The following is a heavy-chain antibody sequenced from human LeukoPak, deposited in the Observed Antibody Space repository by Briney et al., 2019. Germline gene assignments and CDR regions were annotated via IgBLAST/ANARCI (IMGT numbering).Heavy chain of an antibody. CDR1: GLTVISYC. Sequence: GCSLRLSCAASGLTVISYCMNWVRQALGNGLIVVSRIASDGSSTTYSYSVKRRFSISRDNAKNTLYLQMNSLRVEDPAVSYSARGPPHGNAYSGKGTLVTVSS. CDR2: IASDGSST. CDR3: ARGPPHGNAY. J-gene: IGHJ4*02. V-gene: IGHV3-74*01. D-gene: IGHD4-23*01.